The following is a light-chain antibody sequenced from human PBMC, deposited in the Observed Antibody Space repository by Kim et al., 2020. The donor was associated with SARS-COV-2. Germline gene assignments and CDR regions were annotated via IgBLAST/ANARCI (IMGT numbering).Light chain of an antibody. J-gene: IGLJ2*01. CDR2: DVN. CDR3: CSYAGKYTLL. CDR1: TSDVGGFNY. V-gene: IGLV2-11*01. Sequence: GRPVTFSCTGSTSDVGGFNYVSWYQHRPGKTPKLMIYDVNKRPSGVSARFSGSKSGNAASLTISGLLADDEADYYCCSYAGKYTLLFGGGTQLTVL.